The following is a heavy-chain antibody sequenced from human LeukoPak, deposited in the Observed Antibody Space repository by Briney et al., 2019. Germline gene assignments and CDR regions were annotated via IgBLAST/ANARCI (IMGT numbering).Heavy chain of an antibody. J-gene: IGHJ4*02. CDR1: GYTFTGYY. Sequence: ASVKVSCKASGYTFTGYYMHWVRQAPGQGLEWMGWISAYNGNTNYAQKLQGRVTMTTDTSTSTAYMELRSLRSDDTAVYYCARENYYYDSSGYGDYWGQGTLVTVSS. V-gene: IGHV1-18*04. CDR3: ARENYYYDSSGYGDY. D-gene: IGHD3-22*01. CDR2: ISAYNGNT.